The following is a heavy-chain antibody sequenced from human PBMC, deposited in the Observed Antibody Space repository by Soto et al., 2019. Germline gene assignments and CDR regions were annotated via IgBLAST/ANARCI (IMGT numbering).Heavy chain of an antibody. Sequence: EVQLVESGGGLVQPGASLRLSCVASGFTFSNYWMGWVRQAPGKGLEWVANIRQDGGDKRDLDSVKGRFTISRDNAQNSLYLQMNCLRAEETAVYYCARIDCGGNCYSRSWYFDIWGRGTLVTV. V-gene: IGHV3-7*03. J-gene: IGHJ2*01. CDR2: IRQDGGDK. CDR3: ARIDCGGNCYSRSWYFDI. D-gene: IGHD2-21*02. CDR1: GFTFSNYW.